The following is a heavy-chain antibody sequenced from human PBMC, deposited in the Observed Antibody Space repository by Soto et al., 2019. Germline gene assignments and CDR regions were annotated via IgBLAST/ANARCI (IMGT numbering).Heavy chain of an antibody. CDR1: GDSISNGGYS. Sequence: SETLSRTCSVSGDSISNGGYSWSWIRQPPGNGLEWIWYIYYSGSTYYNPSLKSRVTISVDTSKNQFSLKLSSVTAADTAVYYCARASSRDGYNFGYWGQGTLVTVSS. J-gene: IGHJ4*02. CDR2: IYYSGST. CDR3: ARASSRDGYNFGY. D-gene: IGHD5-12*01. V-gene: IGHV4-31*03.